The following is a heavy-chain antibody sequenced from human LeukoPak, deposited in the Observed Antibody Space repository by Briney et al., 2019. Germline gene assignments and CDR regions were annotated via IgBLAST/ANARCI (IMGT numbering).Heavy chain of an antibody. CDR2: ITWDGYKI. CDR1: GFIFDDYV. Sequence: GGSLRLSCEASGFIFDDYVMYWVRQSPGKGLEWVSGITWDGYKIDYVDSVRGRFTISRDNARNSLFLQMNRVRVEDTAFYYCVKGYSSSWSGYFDSWGQGTLVTVAS. CDR3: VKGYSSSWSGYFDS. V-gene: IGHV3-9*01. J-gene: IGHJ4*02. D-gene: IGHD5-18*01.